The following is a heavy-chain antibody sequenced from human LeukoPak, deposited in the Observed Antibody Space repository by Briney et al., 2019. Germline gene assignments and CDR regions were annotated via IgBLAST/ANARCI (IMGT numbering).Heavy chain of an antibody. D-gene: IGHD3-10*02. Sequence: SETLSLTCTVSGCSISSYYWSWIRQPPGKGLEWIGYIYYSGSTNYNPSLKSRVTISVDTSKNQFSLKLSSVTAADTAVYYCARGLGSGSYYNLFDYWGQGTLVTVSS. CDR1: GCSISSYY. CDR2: IYYSGST. CDR3: ARGLGSGSYYNLFDY. J-gene: IGHJ4*02. V-gene: IGHV4-59*01.